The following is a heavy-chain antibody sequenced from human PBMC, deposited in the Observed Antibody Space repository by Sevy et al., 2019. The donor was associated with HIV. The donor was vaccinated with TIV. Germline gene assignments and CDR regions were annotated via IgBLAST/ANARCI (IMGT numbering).Heavy chain of an antibody. J-gene: IGHJ5*02. CDR1: GFTFSSYD. V-gene: IGHV3-48*03. D-gene: IGHD2-8*01. CDR2: ISSSGSSI. CDR3: TRNGGAFDNGFDP. Sequence: GESLKISCTASGFTFSSYDMNWVRQAPGKGLEWVSKISSSGSSIYYADSVKGRFTISRDNAKNSLNLQMNSLRAEDTAVYYCTRNGGAFDNGFDPWGQGTLVTVPS.